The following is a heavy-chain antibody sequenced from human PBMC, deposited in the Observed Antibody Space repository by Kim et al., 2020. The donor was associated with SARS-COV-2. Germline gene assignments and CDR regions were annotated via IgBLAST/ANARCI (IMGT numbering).Heavy chain of an antibody. CDR3: TVGATTSRGGGDAFDI. D-gene: IGHD1-26*01. Sequence: ASVKVSCKASGYTFTGYYMHWVRQAPGQGLEWMGWINPNSGGTNYAQKFQGWVTMTRDTSISTAYMELSRLRSDDTAVYYCTVGATTSRGGGDAFDIWGQGTMVTVSS. J-gene: IGHJ3*02. CDR2: INPNSGGT. CDR1: GYTFTGYY. V-gene: IGHV1-2*04.